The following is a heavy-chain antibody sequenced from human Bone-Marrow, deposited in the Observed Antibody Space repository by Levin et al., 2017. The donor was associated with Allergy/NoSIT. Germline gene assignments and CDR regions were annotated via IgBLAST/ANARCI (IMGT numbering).Heavy chain of an antibody. D-gene: IGHD4-17*01. CDR2: IYPGDSDT. Sequence: GESLKISCKGSGYSFTSYWIGWVRQMPGKGLEWMGIIYPGDSDTRYSPSFQGQVTISADKSISTAYLQWSSLKASDTAMYYCARVYGDYDYYYYYMDVWGKGTTVTVSS. CDR1: GYSFTSYW. CDR3: ARVYGDYDYYYYYMDV. V-gene: IGHV5-51*01. J-gene: IGHJ6*03.